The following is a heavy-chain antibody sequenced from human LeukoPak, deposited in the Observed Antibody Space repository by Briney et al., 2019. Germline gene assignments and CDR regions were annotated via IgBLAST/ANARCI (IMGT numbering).Heavy chain of an antibody. CDR3: ARDSNPSTYNWFDP. CDR1: GFTFSTYA. CDR2: ISGSGTST. Sequence: GGSQRLSCAASGFTFSTYAMNWVRQAPGKGLDWVSSISGSGTSTYYADSVKGRFTISRDNSKDTLYLQMNSLRAEDTAVYYCARDSNPSTYNWFDPWGQGTLVTVSS. D-gene: IGHD2/OR15-2a*01. J-gene: IGHJ5*02. V-gene: IGHV3-23*01.